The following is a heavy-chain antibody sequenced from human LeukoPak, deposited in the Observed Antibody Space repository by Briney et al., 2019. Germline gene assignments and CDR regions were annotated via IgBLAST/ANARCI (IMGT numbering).Heavy chain of an antibody. Sequence: ASVKVSCKASGYSFIDYYMHWVRQAPGQGLEWLGWVNPNTGGTNYAQKFQGRVTMTRDTSITTAYMELNRLRSDDTAVYYCARGWFGFWHNSYADDNAFDVWGPGTMVTVSS. CDR1: GYSFIDYY. D-gene: IGHD5-18*01. CDR2: VNPNTGGT. J-gene: IGHJ3*01. CDR3: ARGWFGFWHNSYADDNAFDV. V-gene: IGHV1-2*02.